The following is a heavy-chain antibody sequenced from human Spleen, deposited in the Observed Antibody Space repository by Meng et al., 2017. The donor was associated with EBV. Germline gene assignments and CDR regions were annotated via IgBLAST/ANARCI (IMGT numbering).Heavy chain of an antibody. J-gene: IGHJ4*02. CDR2: LNENGAIT. V-gene: IGHV3-74*01. D-gene: IGHD6-6*01. CDR1: GFTFSRYW. Sequence: GHLVGSGGPLVQPGGPLRLSCAASGFTFSRYWMHWVRQVPGKGLVWVSRLNENGAITTYADSVKGRFTISRDTSKNTLYLQMSSLRAEDTAVYYCARTARTPDSWGQGTLVTVSS. CDR3: ARTARTPDS.